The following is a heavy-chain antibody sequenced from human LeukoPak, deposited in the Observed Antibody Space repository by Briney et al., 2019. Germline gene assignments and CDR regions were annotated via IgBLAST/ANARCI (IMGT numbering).Heavy chain of an antibody. V-gene: IGHV4-61*02. D-gene: IGHD5-18*01. CDR3: ARTEESGYNYGYFGYYYYMDV. Sequence: PSETLSLTCPVYAGSISSGSFYWGWIRQPAGKGLELFGRIYSSGNTDYNPSLKSRGTISVDTSKNQVSIKLTSVTAADKAVYYCARTEESGYNYGYFGYYYYMDVWGKGTTVTVSS. CDR2: IYSSGNT. J-gene: IGHJ6*03. CDR1: AGSISSGSFY.